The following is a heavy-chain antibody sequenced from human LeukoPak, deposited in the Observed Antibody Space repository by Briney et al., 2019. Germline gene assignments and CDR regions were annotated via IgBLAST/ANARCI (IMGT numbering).Heavy chain of an antibody. CDR2: IYYSGST. V-gene: IGHV4-31*03. D-gene: IGHD3-9*01. J-gene: IGHJ5*02. Sequence: SETLSLTCTVSGGSISSGGYYWSWIRQHPGKGLEWIGYIYYSGSTYYNPSLKGRVTISVDTSKNQFSLKLSSVTAADTAVYYCARVALGDWLLANWFDPWGQGTLVTVSS. CDR1: GGSISSGGYY. CDR3: ARVALGDWLLANWFDP.